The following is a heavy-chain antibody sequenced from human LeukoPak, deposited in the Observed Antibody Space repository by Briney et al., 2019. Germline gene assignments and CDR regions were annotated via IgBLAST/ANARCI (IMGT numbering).Heavy chain of an antibody. CDR3: ARGRRVRGVIISATYYYYGMDV. CDR2: INHSGST. Sequence: SETLSLTCAVYGGSFSGYYWSWIRQPPGKGLEWIGEINHSGSTNYNPSLKSRDAISVDTSKNQFSLKLSSVTAADTAVYYCARGRRVRGVIISATYYYYGMDVWGQGTTVTVSS. J-gene: IGHJ6*02. CDR1: GGSFSGYY. D-gene: IGHD3-10*01. V-gene: IGHV4-34*01.